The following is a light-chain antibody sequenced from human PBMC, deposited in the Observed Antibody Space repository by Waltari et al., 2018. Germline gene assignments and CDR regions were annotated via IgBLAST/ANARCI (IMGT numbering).Light chain of an antibody. V-gene: IGKV3D-20*01. Sequence: EIVLTQSPATLSLSAGERATLSCGASQIVPSVFLAGYQQRPGLAPRLLMYDVSRRAPGIPDRFSGSGSGTDFTLTINRLEPEDFAVYFCQQYGSSPITFGQGTRLEIK. CDR3: QQYGSSPIT. J-gene: IGKJ5*01. CDR1: QIVPSVF. CDR2: DVS.